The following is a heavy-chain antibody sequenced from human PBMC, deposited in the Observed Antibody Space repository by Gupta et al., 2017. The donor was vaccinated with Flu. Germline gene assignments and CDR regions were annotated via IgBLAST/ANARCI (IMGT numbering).Heavy chain of an antibody. CDR1: GDSMTSGLYY. CDR2: IYTSGTT. J-gene: IGHJ6*02. V-gene: IGHV4-61*02. D-gene: IGHD3-16*01. CDR3: ARVPFSNYGGDYGLDV. Sequence: GPGLVKPSQTLSLTCTVSGDSMTSGLYYWSWIRQPAGKGLEWIGRIYTSGTTNYNSSLESRVTISVDTSKKQISLKLRSVTAADTAVYYCARVPFSNYGGDYGLDVWGQGTTVTVSS.